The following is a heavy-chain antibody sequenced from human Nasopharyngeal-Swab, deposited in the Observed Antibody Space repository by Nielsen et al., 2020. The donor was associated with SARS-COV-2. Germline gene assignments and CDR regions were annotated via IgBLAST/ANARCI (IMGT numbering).Heavy chain of an antibody. V-gene: IGHV1-18*04. CDR3: ARDPGAATLDY. J-gene: IGHJ4*02. CDR1: GYTFTTYD. D-gene: IGHD3-10*01. CDR2: CSPTNGNT. Sequence: ASVKASCKASGYTFTTYDITWVRHAPGQGLEWMGWCSPTNGNTNYALNFQGRVTMTADTSTNTAYMELRSLRYDDTAVYYCARDPGAATLDYWGQGSLVTVSS.